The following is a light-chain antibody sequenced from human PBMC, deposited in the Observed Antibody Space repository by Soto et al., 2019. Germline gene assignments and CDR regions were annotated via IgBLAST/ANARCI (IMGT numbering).Light chain of an antibody. J-gene: IGLJ3*02. CDR2: GNS. V-gene: IGLV1-40*01. CDR3: QSYDSSLSGCV. Sequence: QSVLTKPPSVCGAPGQRVTISCTGSSSNIGAGYDVHWYQQLPGTAPKLLIYGNSNRPSGVPDRFSVSKSGTSASLAITGLQAEDEADYYCQSYDSSLSGCVFGGGTKLTVL. CDR1: SSNIGAGYD.